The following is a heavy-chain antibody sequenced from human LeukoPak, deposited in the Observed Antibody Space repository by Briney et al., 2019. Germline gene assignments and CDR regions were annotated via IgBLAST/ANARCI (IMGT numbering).Heavy chain of an antibody. Sequence: GGSLRLSCAASGFTFSNYGKNWVRQAPGKGLEWVALIWYDGSKKYYADSVKGRFTISRDNSKNTLYLQMNILRTEDTAVYYCAKDRGGDCSGGRCYYYYYYMDVWGKGTTVTVSS. CDR3: AKDRGGDCSGGRCYYYYYYMDV. CDR1: GFTFSNYG. J-gene: IGHJ6*03. D-gene: IGHD2-15*01. CDR2: IWYDGSKK. V-gene: IGHV3-30*02.